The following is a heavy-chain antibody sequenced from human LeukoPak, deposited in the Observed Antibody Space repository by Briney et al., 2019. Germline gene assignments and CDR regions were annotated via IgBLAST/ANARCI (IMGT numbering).Heavy chain of an antibody. V-gene: IGHV3-53*01. J-gene: IGHJ4*02. Sequence: GGSLRLSCAASGFTVSTNYMSWVRQAPGKGLEWVSVIYSGGSTYHADSVKGRFTISRDNSKNTLYLQMNSLRAEDTAVYYCAKGLLGIAVAVLWGQGTLVTVSS. CDR2: IYSGGST. D-gene: IGHD6-19*01. CDR3: AKGLLGIAVAVL. CDR1: GFTVSTNY.